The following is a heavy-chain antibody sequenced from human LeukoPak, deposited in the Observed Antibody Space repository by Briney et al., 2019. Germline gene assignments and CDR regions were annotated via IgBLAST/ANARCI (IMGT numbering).Heavy chain of an antibody. D-gene: IGHD3-22*01. CDR3: ARDRRRLSLGNYYGMDV. CDR1: GYTFTSYG. V-gene: IGHV1-18*01. J-gene: IGHJ6*02. Sequence: ASVKVSCKASGYTFTSYGISWVRQAPGQGLEWMGWISAYNGNTNYAQKLQGRVTMTTDTSTSTAYMELRSLRSDDTAVYYCARDRRRLSLGNYYGMDVWGQGTTVTVSS. CDR2: ISAYNGNT.